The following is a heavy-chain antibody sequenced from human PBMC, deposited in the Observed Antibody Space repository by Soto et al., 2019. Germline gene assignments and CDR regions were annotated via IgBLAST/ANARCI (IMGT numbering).Heavy chain of an antibody. D-gene: IGHD3-9*01. CDR1: GFTFDDYA. Sequence: VQLVESGGGLVQPGRSLRLSCAASGFTFDDYAMHWVRQAPGQGLEWVSGISWNSATTGYADSVQGRFTISRDNAKNSLYLQMSSLRPEDTALYYCTKGKEGTGYLDAFDIWGQGTMVTVSS. CDR3: TKGKEGTGYLDAFDI. J-gene: IGHJ3*02. CDR2: ISWNSATT. V-gene: IGHV3-9*01.